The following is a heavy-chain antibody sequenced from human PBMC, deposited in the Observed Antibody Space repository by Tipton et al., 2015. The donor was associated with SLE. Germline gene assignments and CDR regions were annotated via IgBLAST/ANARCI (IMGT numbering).Heavy chain of an antibody. D-gene: IGHD3-3*01. CDR3: ARDPYDSWSDYQATFDY. CDR1: GFTFSIYS. Sequence: SLRLSCAASGFTFSIYSMHWVRQAPGKGLEWVAVISYDGSNKYYADSVKGRFTISRDNSKNTLYLQMNSLRAEDTAVYYCARDPYDSWSDYQATFDYWGQGTLATVSP. V-gene: IGHV3-30*04. J-gene: IGHJ4*02. CDR2: ISYDGSNK.